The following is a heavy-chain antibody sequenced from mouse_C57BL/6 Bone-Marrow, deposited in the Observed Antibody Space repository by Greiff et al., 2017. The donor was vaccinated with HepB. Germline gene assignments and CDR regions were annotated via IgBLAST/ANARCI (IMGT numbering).Heavy chain of an antibody. CDR3: TTVITTVVG. V-gene: IGHV14-4*01. CDR2: IDPENGDT. D-gene: IGHD1-1*01. CDR1: GFNIKDDY. J-gene: IGHJ2*01. Sequence: VQLQQSGAELVRPGASVKLSCTASGFNIKDDYMHWVKQRPEQGLEWIGWIDPENGDTEYASKFQGKATITADTSSNTAYLQLSSLTSEDTAVYYCTTVITTVVGGGQGTTLTVSS.